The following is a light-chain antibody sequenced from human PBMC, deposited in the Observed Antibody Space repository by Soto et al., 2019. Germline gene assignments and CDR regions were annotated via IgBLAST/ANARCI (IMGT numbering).Light chain of an antibody. Sequence: EIVLTQSPGTLSLSTGERATLSCRASQSVSNDYLAWYQKKPGQAPRLLIYGVFSRPTGIPDRFSGSGSGTDFTPTITSLEPKVLAVYSSKNYGNSALSTFGQGTKLETK. J-gene: IGKJ2*01. V-gene: IGKV3-20*01. CDR2: GVF. CDR1: QSVSNDY. CDR3: KNYGNSALST.